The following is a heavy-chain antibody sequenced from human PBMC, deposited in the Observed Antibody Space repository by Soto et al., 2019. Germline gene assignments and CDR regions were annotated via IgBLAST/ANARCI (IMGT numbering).Heavy chain of an antibody. CDR3: ARAPRTHYYDSSGYYYDGGSFDY. V-gene: IGHV3-33*01. D-gene: IGHD3-22*01. J-gene: IGHJ4*02. Sequence: GGSLRLSCAASGFTFSSYGMHWVRQAPGKGLEWVAVIWYDGSNKYYADSVKGRFTISRDNSKNTLYLQMNSLRAEDTAVYYCARAPRTHYYDSSGYYYDGGSFDYWGQGTLVTVSS. CDR2: IWYDGSNK. CDR1: GFTFSSYG.